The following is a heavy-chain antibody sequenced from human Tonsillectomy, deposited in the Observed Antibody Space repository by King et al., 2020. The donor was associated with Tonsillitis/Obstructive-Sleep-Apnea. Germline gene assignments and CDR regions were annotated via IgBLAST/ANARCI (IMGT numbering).Heavy chain of an antibody. V-gene: IGHV4-4*02. CDR1: GGSISSSNW. D-gene: IGHD3-3*01. Sequence: QLQESGPGLVKPSGTLSLTCAVSGGSISSSNWWSWVRQPPGKGLEWIGEIYHSGSTNYNPSLKSRVTISVDKPKNQFSLKLSSVTAADTAVYYCASLGIAFWSGYYRGPPNYYYYYMDVWGKGTTVTVSS. CDR2: IYHSGST. CDR3: ASLGIAFWSGYYRGPPNYYYYYMDV. J-gene: IGHJ6*03.